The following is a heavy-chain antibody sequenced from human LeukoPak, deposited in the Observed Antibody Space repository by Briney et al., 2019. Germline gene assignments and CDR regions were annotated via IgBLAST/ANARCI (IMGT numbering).Heavy chain of an antibody. Sequence: SETLSLTCTVAGGSISSYYWSWIRQPAGKGLEWIGRIYTSGSTNYNPSLKSRVTMSVDTSKNQFSLKLSSVTAADTAVYYCARDSSYCSGGSCYSHYYYMDVWGKGTTVTVSS. CDR3: ARDSSYCSGGSCYSHYYYMDV. D-gene: IGHD2-15*01. CDR2: IYTSGST. CDR1: GGSISSYY. J-gene: IGHJ6*03. V-gene: IGHV4-4*07.